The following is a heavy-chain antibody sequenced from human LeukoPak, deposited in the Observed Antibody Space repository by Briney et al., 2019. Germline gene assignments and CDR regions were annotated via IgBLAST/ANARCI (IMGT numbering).Heavy chain of an antibody. CDR2: IYASGNI. Sequence: SQTLSLTCSVSGASVTTTAYFWNWIRQPAGEGLEWIGRIYASGNIHYNPSLRSRVTMSLDTSKNQFSLTMNSVTAADAAVYFCASYREAYDLYPHGLDVWGRGTVVTVS. D-gene: IGHD5-24*01. CDR1: GASVTTTAYF. J-gene: IGHJ3*01. V-gene: IGHV4-61*02. CDR3: ASYREAYDLYPHGLDV.